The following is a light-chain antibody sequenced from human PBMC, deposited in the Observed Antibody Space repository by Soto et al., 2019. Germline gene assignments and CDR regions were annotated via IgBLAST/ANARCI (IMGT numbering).Light chain of an antibody. CDR2: EAS. Sequence: DIHMTQSPSTLSASVGYRFTITCRASQSMSSWLAWYQQKPGQAPRLLIYEASILQRGVTSRYSGSGSGTEFTLTISSLQPDDFETYYCQQYNSYSWTFGQGTKVDIK. J-gene: IGKJ1*01. CDR3: QQYNSYSWT. CDR1: QSMSSW. V-gene: IGKV1-5*03.